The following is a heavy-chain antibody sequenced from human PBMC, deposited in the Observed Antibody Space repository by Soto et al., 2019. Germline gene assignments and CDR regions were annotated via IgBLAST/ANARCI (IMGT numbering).Heavy chain of an antibody. CDR2: IIPIFGTA. V-gene: IGHV1-69*13. CDR3: ASTLLYCGGDCYPVYGMDV. Sequence: ASVKVSCKASGGTFSSYAISWVRQAPGQGLEWMGGIIPIFGTANYAQKFQGRVTITADESTSTAYMELSSLRSEDTAVYYCASTLLYCGGDCYPVYGMDVWGQGTTVTVSS. J-gene: IGHJ6*02. CDR1: GGTFSSYA. D-gene: IGHD2-21*02.